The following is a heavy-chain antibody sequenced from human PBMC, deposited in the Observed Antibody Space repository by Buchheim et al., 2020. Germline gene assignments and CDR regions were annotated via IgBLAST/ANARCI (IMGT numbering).Heavy chain of an antibody. CDR3: ARDLHCISTSCLYYYYYYGMDV. D-gene: IGHD2-2*01. Sequence: QVQLVESGGGVVQPGRSLRLSCAASGFTFSSYAMHWVRQAPGKGLEWVAVISYDGSNKYYADSVKGRFTISRDNSKNTLYLQMNSLRAEDTAVYYCARDLHCISTSCLYYYYYYGMDVWGQGTT. CDR1: GFTFSSYA. V-gene: IGHV3-30-3*01. J-gene: IGHJ6*02. CDR2: ISYDGSNK.